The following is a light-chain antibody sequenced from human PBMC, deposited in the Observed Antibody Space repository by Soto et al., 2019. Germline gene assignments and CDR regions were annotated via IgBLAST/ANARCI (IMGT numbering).Light chain of an antibody. CDR1: GSXLGXXX. Sequence: QSVLTQXXXXXXXPGXNXXXXCXXDGSXLGXXXMCWXXVLPGAAPXXXIYDIYKRPSGIPXRFSGSTSGPSATLTXTXXQVGDEAEYYCGTWGWGLRVFGAGTKVTVL. CDR3: GTWGWGLRV. CDR2: DIY. J-gene: IGLJ1*01. V-gene: IGLV1-51*01.